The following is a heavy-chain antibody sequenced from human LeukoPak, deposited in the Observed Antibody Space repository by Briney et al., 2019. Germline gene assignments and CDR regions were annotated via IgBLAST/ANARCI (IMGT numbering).Heavy chain of an antibody. CDR2: IRYDGSNK. CDR3: AEDREGWLNVNFDY. D-gene: IGHD5-24*01. Sequence: GGSLRLSCAASGFTFSSYGMHWVRQAPGKGLEWVAFIRYDGSNKYYADSVKGRFTISRDNSKNTLYLQMNSLRAEDTAVYYCAEDREGWLNVNFDYWGQGTLVTVSS. V-gene: IGHV3-30*02. J-gene: IGHJ4*02. CDR1: GFTFSSYG.